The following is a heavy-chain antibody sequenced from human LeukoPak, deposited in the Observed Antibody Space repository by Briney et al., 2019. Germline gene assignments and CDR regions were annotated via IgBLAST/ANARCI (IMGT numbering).Heavy chain of an antibody. CDR2: VNRDGSET. J-gene: IGHJ6*02. CDR1: GSPLSNHW. CDR3: ARNNGMDV. Sequence: LAGGSLILSCAASGSPLSNHWMTWVRQVPGRGPEWVANVNRDGSETYYLDSVKGRFTISKDNAKNSLYLQMNSLRAEDTALYHCARNNGMDVWGQGTTVIVSS. V-gene: IGHV3-7*03.